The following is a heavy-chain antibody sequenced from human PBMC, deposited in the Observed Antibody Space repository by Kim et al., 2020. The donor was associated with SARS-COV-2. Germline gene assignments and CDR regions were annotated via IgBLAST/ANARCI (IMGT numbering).Heavy chain of an antibody. Sequence: GGSLRLSCAASGFTFSSYSMNWVRQAPGKGLEWVSYISSSSSTIYYADSVKGRFTISRDNAKNSLYLQMNSLRAEDTAVYYCARGGRGTRDGYNLGTGVGDAFDSWGQGTMVTVSS. J-gene: IGHJ3*02. V-gene: IGHV3-48*04. CDR3: ARGGRGTRDGYNLGTGVGDAFDS. D-gene: IGHD7-27*01. CDR2: ISSSSSTI. CDR1: GFTFSSYS.